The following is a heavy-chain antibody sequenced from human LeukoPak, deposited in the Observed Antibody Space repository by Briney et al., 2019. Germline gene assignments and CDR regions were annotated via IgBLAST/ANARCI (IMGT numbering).Heavy chain of an antibody. J-gene: IGHJ6*03. CDR1: GGSLSSYY. CDR3: AGLRGGGYYYYYMDV. CDR2: IYYSGST. V-gene: IGHV4-59*08. D-gene: IGHD2-15*01. Sequence: PSGTLSLTCTVSGGSLSSYYWSWIRQPPGKGLEWIGYIYYSGSTNYNPSLKSRVTISVDTSKNQFSLKLSSVTAADTAVYYCAGLRGGGYYYYYMDVWGKGTTVTVSS.